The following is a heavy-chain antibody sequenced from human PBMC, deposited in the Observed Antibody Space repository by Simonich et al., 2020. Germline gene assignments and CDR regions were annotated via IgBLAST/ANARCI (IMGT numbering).Heavy chain of an antibody. CDR3: ARVGYSNYYYYGMDV. V-gene: IGHV4-38-2*01. J-gene: IGHJ6*02. Sequence: QVQLQESGPGLVKPSETLSLTCAVSGYSISSGYYWGWIRQPPGKGLEWIGSIYHRGITYYNPTLQIRVTISVDTSKNQFSLKLSSVTAADTAVYYCARVGYSNYYYYGMDVWGQGTTVTVSS. CDR1: GYSISSGYY. D-gene: IGHD6-13*01. CDR2: IYHRGIT.